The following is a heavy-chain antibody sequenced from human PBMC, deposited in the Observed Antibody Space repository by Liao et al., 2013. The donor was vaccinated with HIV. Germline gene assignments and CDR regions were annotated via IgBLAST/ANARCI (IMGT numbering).Heavy chain of an antibody. J-gene: IGHJ4*02. V-gene: IGHV4-61*02. CDR1: GGSISTGTFY. D-gene: IGHD6-13*01. CDR3: VRGTGRSSWPMADH. Sequence: QVQLQESGPGRAKPSETLSLTCTVSGGSISTGTFYWTWVRQPAGKGLEYIGRIYTNGSSDYSPSLKGRVSISLDTSKNQFSLKLTSVTAADTAVFYCVRGTGRSSWPMADHWGQGTLVIVSS. CDR2: IYTNGSS.